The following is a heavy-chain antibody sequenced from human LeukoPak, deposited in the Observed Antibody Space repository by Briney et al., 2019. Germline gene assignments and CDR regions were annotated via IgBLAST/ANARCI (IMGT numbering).Heavy chain of an antibody. CDR3: ARGSTVVTREVDFDY. D-gene: IGHD4-23*01. J-gene: IGHJ4*02. Sequence: GGSLRLSCAVSGFTFSDYYMSWIRQAPGKGLEWVSYISSSGSTIYYADSVRGRFTISRDNAKNSLYLQMNSLRADDTAMYYCARGSTVVTREVDFDYWGQGILVTVSS. CDR2: ISSSGSTI. V-gene: IGHV3-11*04. CDR1: GFTFSDYY.